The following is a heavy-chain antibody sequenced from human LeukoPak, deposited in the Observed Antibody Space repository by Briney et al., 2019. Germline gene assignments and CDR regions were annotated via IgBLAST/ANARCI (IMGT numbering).Heavy chain of an antibody. D-gene: IGHD2-15*01. CDR3: VVGGSPGY. CDR2: ISTDGYTT. V-gene: IGHV3-74*01. Sequence: GGSLRLSCAASGLAFSAYKMHWVRQAPRKGLVWVTRISTDGYTTDYADFVQGRFTASRDNTKNTWSLEMNSLRAEDTAVYYCVVGGSPGYWGQGTLVTVSS. CDR1: GLAFSAYK. J-gene: IGHJ4*02.